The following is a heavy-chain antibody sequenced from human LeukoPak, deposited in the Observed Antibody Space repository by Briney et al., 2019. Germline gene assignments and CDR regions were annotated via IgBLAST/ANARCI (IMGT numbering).Heavy chain of an antibody. CDR3: ARVPHRGLNWFDP. D-gene: IGHD5/OR15-5a*01. J-gene: IGHJ5*02. CDR2: IIPIFGTA. CDR1: GGTFSSYA. Sequence: PSVKVSCKASGGTFSSYAISWVRQAPGQGLEWMGGIIPIFGTANYAQKFQGRVTITTDESTSTAYMELSSLRSEDTAVYYCARVPHRGLNWFDPWGQGTLVTVSS. V-gene: IGHV1-69*05.